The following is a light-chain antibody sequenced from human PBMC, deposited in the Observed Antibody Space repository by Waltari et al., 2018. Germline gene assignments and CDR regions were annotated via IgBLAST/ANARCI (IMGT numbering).Light chain of an antibody. J-gene: IGLJ3*02. V-gene: IGLV1-44*01. CDR3: AAWDDSLNGMV. CDR2: RHA. CDR1: SSNIGSNH. Sequence: QSVLTQPPSTSGTPGQRVTISCSGSSSNIGSNHVHWYQHLPGTAPTLLLFRHAQLPSGVPDRFSCSKSGTSASLAISGLQSDDESDYFCAAWDDSLNGMVFGGGTHLTVL.